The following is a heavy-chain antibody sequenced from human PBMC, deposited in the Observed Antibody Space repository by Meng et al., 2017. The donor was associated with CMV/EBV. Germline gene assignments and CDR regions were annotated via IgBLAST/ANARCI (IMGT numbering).Heavy chain of an antibody. CDR1: GYSFTNYW. CDR3: ARLSSHYDFWSGFYVGDGFDM. Sequence: GESLKISCKASGYSFTNYWIGWVRQMPGKGLAWMGIIYPGDSDTRYSPSFQGQVTISADNSISTAYLQWWSSLKVSDTAMYYCARLSSHYDFWSGFYVGDGFDMWGQGTMVTVSS. CDR2: IYPGDSDT. J-gene: IGHJ3*02. D-gene: IGHD3-3*01. V-gene: IGHV5-51*01.